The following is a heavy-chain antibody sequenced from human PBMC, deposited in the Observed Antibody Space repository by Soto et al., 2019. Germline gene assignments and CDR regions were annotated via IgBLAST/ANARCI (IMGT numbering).Heavy chain of an antibody. CDR2: IYVTGAV. Sequence: SETLSLTCSVSGAALNSGNYYWSWIRQVPGKGLEWIGHIYVTGAVDYNPSLRDRITISQDTSEGQFSLNLRLVTAADTAVYYCARLRIATNNYKWFDPWGQGTLVTVSS. D-gene: IGHD2-21*01. V-gene: IGHV4-31*03. CDR3: ARLRIATNNYKWFDP. CDR1: GAALNSGNYY. J-gene: IGHJ5*02.